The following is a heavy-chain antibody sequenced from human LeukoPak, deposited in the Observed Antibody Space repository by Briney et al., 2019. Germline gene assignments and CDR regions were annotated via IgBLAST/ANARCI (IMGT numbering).Heavy chain of an antibody. CDR2: IYYSGST. J-gene: IGHJ6*02. V-gene: IGHV4-59*12. CDR1: GGSISSYY. CDR3: ARDRAIYGMDV. Sequence: SETLSLTCAVYGGSISSYYWSWIRQPPGKGLEWIGYIYYSGSTYYNPSLKSRVTISVDTSKNQFSLKLSSVTAADTAVYYCARDRAIYGMDVWGQGTTVTVSS.